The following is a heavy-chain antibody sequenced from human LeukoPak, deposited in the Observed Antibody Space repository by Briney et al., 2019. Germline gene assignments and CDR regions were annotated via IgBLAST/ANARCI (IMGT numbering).Heavy chain of an antibody. CDR3: ARVGGWEPKLHGVTFDY. Sequence: SETVSLTCIVSRGSTSGYFWSWMRQPPGKGLEWIGYIYYTGCTSYNPSLKSRVTMSADTSKKHISLKLSSLPATDETGYFCARVGGWEPKLHGVTFDYLGQGTLVTVSS. V-gene: IGHV4-59*01. CDR2: IYYTGCT. CDR1: RGSTSGYF. D-gene: IGHD1-26*01. J-gene: IGHJ4*02.